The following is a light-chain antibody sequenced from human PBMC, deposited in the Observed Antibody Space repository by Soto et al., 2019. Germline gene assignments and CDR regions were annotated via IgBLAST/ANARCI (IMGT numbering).Light chain of an antibody. Sequence: QSVLTQPASVSGSPGQSITISCTGTLSNIGTYDYVSWYQQHPGKAPKLMIYDVTNRPVGVSDRFSGSKSGYTASLTISGLQAEDEADYYCSAATNANTVVFGGGTKVTVL. J-gene: IGLJ2*01. V-gene: IGLV2-14*03. CDR3: SAATNANTVV. CDR2: DVT. CDR1: LSNIGTYDY.